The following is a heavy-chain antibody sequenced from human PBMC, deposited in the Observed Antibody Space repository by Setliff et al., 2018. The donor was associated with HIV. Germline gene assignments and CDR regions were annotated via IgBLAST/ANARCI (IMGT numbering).Heavy chain of an antibody. D-gene: IGHD3-22*01. V-gene: IGHV5-51*01. CDR2: IYPGDSDT. Sequence: GESLKISCKGSGYSFTSYWIGWVRQMPGEGLEWMGIIYPGDSDTTYSPSFQGQVTMSADKSISTAYLQWRSLKASDTAMYYCAIIYYYDSSPVAFDIWGQGTMVTVSS. CDR3: AIIYYYDSSPVAFDI. J-gene: IGHJ3*02. CDR1: GYSFTSYW.